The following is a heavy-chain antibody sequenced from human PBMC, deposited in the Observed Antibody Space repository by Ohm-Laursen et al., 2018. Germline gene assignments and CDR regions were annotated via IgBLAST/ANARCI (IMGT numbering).Heavy chain of an antibody. CDR3: ATLRSLEWWFDI. V-gene: IGHV1-18*01. CDR2: ISVDSGNT. D-gene: IGHD3-3*01. Sequence: ASVKVSCKASGHIYGIGWVRQAPGQGLEWMGWISVDSGNTNYAQKLQGRISLTTDSSTTTVHMELSSLRSDDTAVYFCATLRSLEWWFDIWGQGTLATVSS. CDR1: GHIYG. J-gene: IGHJ5*02.